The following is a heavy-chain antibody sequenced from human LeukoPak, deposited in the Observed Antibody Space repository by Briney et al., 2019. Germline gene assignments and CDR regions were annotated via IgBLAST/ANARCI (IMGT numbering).Heavy chain of an antibody. V-gene: IGHV1-2*02. CDR1: GYTFTGYY. CDR3: ARNYYDSSGLITTHRFDP. CDR2: INPNSGGT. J-gene: IGHJ5*02. D-gene: IGHD3-22*01. Sequence: GASVKVSCKASGYTFTGYYMHWVRQAPGQGLEWMGWINPNSGGTNYAQKFQGRVTMTRDTSISTAYIELSGLRSEDTAVYYCARNYYDSSGLITTHRFDPWGQGTLVTVSS.